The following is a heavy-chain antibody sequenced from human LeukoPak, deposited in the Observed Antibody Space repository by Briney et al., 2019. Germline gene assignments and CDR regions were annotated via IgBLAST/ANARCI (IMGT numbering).Heavy chain of an antibody. CDR2: ISGSGGST. Sequence: GGSLRLSCAASGFTFSSYAMSWVRQAPGKGLEWVSAISGSGGSTYYADSVKGRFTISRDNSKNTLYLQMNSLRAEDTAVYHCAKDRAGYSSAFRNYFDYWGQGTLVTVSS. V-gene: IGHV3-23*01. J-gene: IGHJ4*02. CDR1: GFTFSSYA. CDR3: AKDRAGYSSAFRNYFDY. D-gene: IGHD6-19*01.